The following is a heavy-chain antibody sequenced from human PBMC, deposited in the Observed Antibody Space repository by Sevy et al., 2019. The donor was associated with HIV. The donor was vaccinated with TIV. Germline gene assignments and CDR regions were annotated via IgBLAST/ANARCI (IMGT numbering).Heavy chain of an antibody. CDR1: GYTFTSYG. Sequence: ASVKVSCKASGYTFTSYGISWVRQAPGQGLEWMGWFSAYNGNTNYAQKLQGRVTMTTDTSTSTAYMELRSLRSDDTAVYYCARDQTAAAGTNWFDPWVQGTLVTVSS. J-gene: IGHJ5*02. D-gene: IGHD6-13*01. V-gene: IGHV1-18*01. CDR2: FSAYNGNT. CDR3: ARDQTAAAGTNWFDP.